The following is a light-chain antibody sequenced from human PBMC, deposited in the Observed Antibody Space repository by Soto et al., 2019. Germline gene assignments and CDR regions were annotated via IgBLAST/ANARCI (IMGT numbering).Light chain of an antibody. Sequence: HSALTQPASVSGYPGQSIAISCTGTSSDVGGYKYVSWYQQHPGKAPKLMIYEVSYRPSGVSNRFSGSKSGNTAALTISGLQAEDEADYFCTSYTSNNTLNLLFGEGTKVTVL. V-gene: IGLV2-14*01. CDR3: TSYTSNNTLNLL. CDR1: SSDVGGYKY. CDR2: EVS. J-gene: IGLJ2*01.